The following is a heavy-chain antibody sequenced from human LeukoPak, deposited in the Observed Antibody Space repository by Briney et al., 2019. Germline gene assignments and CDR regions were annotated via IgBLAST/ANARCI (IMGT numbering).Heavy chain of an antibody. CDR1: GGSFSGYY. CDR2: INHSGST. Sequence: SETLSLTCAVYGGSFSGYYWSWIRQPPGKGLEWIGEINHSGSTNYNPSLKSRVTISVDTSKNQFSLKLSSVTAADTAVYYCARANQHLDAFDIWGQGTMVTVSS. CDR3: ARANQHLDAFDI. V-gene: IGHV4-34*01. J-gene: IGHJ3*02. D-gene: IGHD6-13*01.